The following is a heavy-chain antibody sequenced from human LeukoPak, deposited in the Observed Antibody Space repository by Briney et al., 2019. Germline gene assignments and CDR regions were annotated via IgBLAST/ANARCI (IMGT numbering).Heavy chain of an antibody. CDR3: ARVGYYESSGYYEY. V-gene: IGHV1-2*06. Sequence: ASVTVSCTASGYTLTDYYMHWVRQAPGQGLEWMGRINPNSGGTNYAQKFQGRVTMTRDTSISTVYMELSRLRSDDTAVYYCARVGYYESSGYYEYWGQGTLVTVSS. D-gene: IGHD3-22*01. J-gene: IGHJ4*02. CDR1: GYTLTDYY. CDR2: INPNSGGT.